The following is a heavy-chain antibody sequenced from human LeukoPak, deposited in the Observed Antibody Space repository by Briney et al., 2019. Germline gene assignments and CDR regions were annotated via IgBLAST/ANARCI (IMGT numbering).Heavy chain of an antibody. CDR3: ARAQKGAWYYYDSSGYFGIDAFDI. D-gene: IGHD3-22*01. Sequence: SVKVSCKASGGTFSSYAISGVRPAPGQGLEWMGGIIPIFGTANYAQKFQGRVTITADESTSTAYMELSSLRSEDTAVYYCARAQKGAWYYYDSSGYFGIDAFDIWGQGTMVTVSS. V-gene: IGHV1-69*01. J-gene: IGHJ3*02. CDR1: GGTFSSYA. CDR2: IIPIFGTA.